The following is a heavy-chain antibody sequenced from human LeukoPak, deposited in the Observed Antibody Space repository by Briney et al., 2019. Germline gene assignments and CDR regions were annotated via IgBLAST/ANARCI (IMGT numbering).Heavy chain of an antibody. Sequence: PSETLSLTCTVSGGCINSYYWSWIRQPPGKGLECIGYIYYSGSTNYNPSLKSRVTISVDTSKNQFSLKLSSVTAADTAVYYCARELPSSGWYDYFDYWGQGTLATVSS. CDR1: GGCINSYY. D-gene: IGHD6-19*01. CDR3: ARELPSSGWYDYFDY. CDR2: IYYSGST. J-gene: IGHJ4*02. V-gene: IGHV4-59*01.